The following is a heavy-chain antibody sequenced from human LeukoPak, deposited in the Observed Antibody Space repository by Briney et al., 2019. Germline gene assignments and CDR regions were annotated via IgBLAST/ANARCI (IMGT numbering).Heavy chain of an antibody. J-gene: IGHJ4*02. CDR3: ARDLAYGDYVGFDY. CDR1: GYTFTGYY. D-gene: IGHD4-17*01. CDR2: INPNSGGT. V-gene: IGHV1-2*02. Sequence: ASVKVSCKASGYTFTGYYMHWVRQAPGQGLEWMGWINPNSGGTNYAQKFQGRVTMTRDTSISTAYMELSRLRSDDTAVYYCARDLAYGDYVGFDYWGQGTLVTVSS.